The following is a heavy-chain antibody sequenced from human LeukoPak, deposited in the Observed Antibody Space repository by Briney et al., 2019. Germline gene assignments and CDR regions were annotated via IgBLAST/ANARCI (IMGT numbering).Heavy chain of an antibody. J-gene: IGHJ6*03. D-gene: IGHD2-2*01. CDR2: LTTSGSTK. CDR3: ARDRMSRRPARDMDV. Sequence: GGSLRLSCAASGFTFNSYSMNWVRQAPGKGLEWISYLTTSGSTKYYADSVKGRFTISRDNAKNSLFLQMNSLRAEDTAVYYCARDRMSRRPARDMDVWGKGTTVTVSS. V-gene: IGHV3-48*04. CDR1: GFTFNSYS.